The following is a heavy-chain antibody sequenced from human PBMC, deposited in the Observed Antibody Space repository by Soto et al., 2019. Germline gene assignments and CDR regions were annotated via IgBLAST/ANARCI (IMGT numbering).Heavy chain of an antibody. CDR3: ARGGRFGESRPNPHKPLFDP. Sequence: SSETLSLTCAVYGGSFSGYYWSWIRQPPGKGLEWIGEINHSGSTNYNPSLKSRVTISVDTSKNQFSLKLSSVTAADTAVYYCARGGRFGESRPNPHKPLFDPWGQGTLVTVS. J-gene: IGHJ5*02. V-gene: IGHV4-34*01. D-gene: IGHD3-10*01. CDR1: GGSFSGYY. CDR2: INHSGST.